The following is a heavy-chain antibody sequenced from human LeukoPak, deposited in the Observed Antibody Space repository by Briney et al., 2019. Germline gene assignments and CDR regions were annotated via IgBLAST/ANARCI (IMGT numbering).Heavy chain of an antibody. CDR1: GFTFSSYA. Sequence: GGSLRLSCAASGFTFSSYAMSWVRQAPGKGLEWVSAISGSGGRTYYADSVRGRFTISRDNSKNTAYVQMNSLRAEDTAVYFCVVVSYCAVDCYDYWGQGTLVTVSS. J-gene: IGHJ4*02. CDR3: VVVSYCAVDCYDY. V-gene: IGHV3-23*01. CDR2: ISGSGGRT. D-gene: IGHD2-21*01.